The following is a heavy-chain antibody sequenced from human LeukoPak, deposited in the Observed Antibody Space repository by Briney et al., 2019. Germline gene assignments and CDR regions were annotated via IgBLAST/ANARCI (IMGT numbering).Heavy chain of an antibody. J-gene: IGHJ5*02. CDR2: ISSSSTYI. Sequence: GGSLRLSCAASGFTFSSHSMNWVRQAPGKGLEWVSYISSSSTYIYYAASVKGRFTISRDNAKNTLYLQMNSLRAEDTAMYYCARDGSSGSYYPSWGQGTLVSVSS. CDR3: ARDGSSGSYYPS. CDR1: GFTFSSHS. V-gene: IGHV3-21*01. D-gene: IGHD1-26*01.